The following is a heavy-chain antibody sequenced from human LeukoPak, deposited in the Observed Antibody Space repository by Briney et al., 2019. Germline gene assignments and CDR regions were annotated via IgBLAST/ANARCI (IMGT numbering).Heavy chain of an antibody. CDR1: GGSISSYY. CDR2: IYTSGRT. CDR3: ARDPQLGPFDY. V-gene: IGHV4-4*07. Sequence: SETLSLTCTVSGGSISSYYWSWLRQPAGKGLEWIGRIYTSGRTNYNPPLKSRVTMSVDTSKKQFSLKLSSVTAADTAVYYCARDPQLGPFDYWGQGTLVTVSS. D-gene: IGHD6-6*01. J-gene: IGHJ4*02.